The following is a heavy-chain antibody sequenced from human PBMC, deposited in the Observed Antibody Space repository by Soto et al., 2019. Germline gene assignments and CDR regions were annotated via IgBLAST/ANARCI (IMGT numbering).Heavy chain of an antibody. J-gene: IGHJ6*02. D-gene: IGHD6-19*01. V-gene: IGHV3-23*01. CDR1: GFTFSSYA. CDR3: AKGGRLATPNYYGMDV. CDR2: ISGSGGST. Sequence: GGSLRLSCAASGFTFSSYAMSWVRQAPGKGLEWVSAISGSGGSTYYADSVKGRFTISRDNSKNTLYLQMNSLRAEDTAVYYCAKGGRLATPNYYGMDVWGQGTTVTVSS.